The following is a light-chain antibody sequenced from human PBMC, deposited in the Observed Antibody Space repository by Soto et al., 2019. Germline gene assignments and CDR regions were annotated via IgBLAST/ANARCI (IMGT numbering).Light chain of an antibody. CDR1: QTVSDNF. J-gene: IGKJ2*01. CDR2: FTS. Sequence: EIVLTQFPGILSLCPGERATLSCRASQTVSDNFLAWYQQKPGQSPRLLIYFTSSRATGIPDRFRGSGSGTDFTLTISRLEPEDFAVYYCQQYGTSPVTFGQGTKLEIQ. CDR3: QQYGTSPVT. V-gene: IGKV3-20*01.